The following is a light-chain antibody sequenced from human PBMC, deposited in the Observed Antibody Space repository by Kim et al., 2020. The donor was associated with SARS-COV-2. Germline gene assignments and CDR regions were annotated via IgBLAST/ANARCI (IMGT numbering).Light chain of an antibody. Sequence: TLSWSPGERATLSCRASQSVGSTYLAWYQQKPGQAPRLLISGASSRATGIPDRFSGSGSGTNFTLTISRLEPEDCAVYYCQQYKTFGQGTKVDIK. CDR3: QQYKT. CDR2: GAS. CDR1: QSVGSTY. V-gene: IGKV3-20*01. J-gene: IGKJ1*01.